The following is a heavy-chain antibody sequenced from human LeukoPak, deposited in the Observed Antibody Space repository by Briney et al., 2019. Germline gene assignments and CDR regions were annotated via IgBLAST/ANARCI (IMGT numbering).Heavy chain of an antibody. CDR3: ARGSGGSCYSFDY. CDR2: IDWDDDK. D-gene: IGHD2-15*01. J-gene: IGHJ4*02. CDR1: GGSISSYYW. V-gene: IGHV2-70*11. Sequence: TLSLTCTVSGGSISSYYWSWIRQPPGKALEWLARIDWDDDKYYSTSLKTRLTISKDTSKNQVVLTMTNMDPVDTATYYCARGSGGSCYSFDYWGQGTLVTASS.